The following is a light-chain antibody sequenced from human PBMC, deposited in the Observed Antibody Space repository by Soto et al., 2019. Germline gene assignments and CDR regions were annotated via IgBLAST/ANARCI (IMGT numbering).Light chain of an antibody. CDR1: QSVSSY. V-gene: IGKV3-11*01. CDR3: QQRSNWLT. CDR2: DAS. J-gene: IGKJ4*01. Sequence: EIVLTQSPATLSLSPGERATLSCRASQSVSSYLAWYQQKPGQAPRLLIYDASNRATDIPARLSGSGSGTDFTLTISSLEPEDFAVYYCQQRSNWLTFGGGTKVDIK.